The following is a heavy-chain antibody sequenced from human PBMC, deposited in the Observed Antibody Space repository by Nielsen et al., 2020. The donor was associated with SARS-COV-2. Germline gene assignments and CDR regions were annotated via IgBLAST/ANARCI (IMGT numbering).Heavy chain of an antibody. CDR1: GFTFSSYG. J-gene: IGHJ3*02. CDR3: AKDGFGEYDAFDI. Sequence: GESLKISCAASGFTFSSYGMHWVRQAPGKGLEWVAVISYDGSNKYYADSVKGRFTISRDNSKNTLYLRMNSLRAEDTAVYYCAKDGFGEYDAFDIWGQGTMVTVSS. CDR2: ISYDGSNK. D-gene: IGHD3-10*01. V-gene: IGHV3-30*18.